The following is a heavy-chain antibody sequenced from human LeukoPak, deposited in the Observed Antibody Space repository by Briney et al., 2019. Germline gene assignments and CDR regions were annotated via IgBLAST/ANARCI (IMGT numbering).Heavy chain of an antibody. V-gene: IGHV4-59*01. CDR2: IYYSGST. CDR1: GGSISSYY. Sequence: SETLSLTCTVSGGSISSYYWSWIRQPPGKGLEWIGYIYYSGSTNYNPSLKSRVTISVDTSKNRFSLKLSSVTAADTAVYYCASTNSGRLDAFDIWGQGTMVTVSS. CDR3: ASTNSGRLDAFDI. D-gene: IGHD1-26*01. J-gene: IGHJ3*02.